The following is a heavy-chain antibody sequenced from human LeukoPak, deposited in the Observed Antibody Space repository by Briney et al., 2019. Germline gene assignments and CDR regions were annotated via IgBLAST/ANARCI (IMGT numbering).Heavy chain of an antibody. CDR1: GGSVSSGSYY. V-gene: IGHV4-61*01. CDR3: ARVLSDADAFDI. CDR2: IYYRGST. J-gene: IGHJ3*02. Sequence: SETLSLTCTVSGGSVSSGSYYWSWIRQPPGKGLEWIGYIYYRGSTNYIPSLKSRVTISVDTSKNQFSLKLSSVTAADTAVYYCARVLSDADAFDIWGQGTMVTVSS.